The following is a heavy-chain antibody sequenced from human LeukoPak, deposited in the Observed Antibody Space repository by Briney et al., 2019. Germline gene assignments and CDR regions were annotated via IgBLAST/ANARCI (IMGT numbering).Heavy chain of an antibody. V-gene: IGHV3-11*01. CDR1: GFIFSDYY. Sequence: GSLRLSCAASGFIFSDYYMTWIRQAPGKGLELVSYISTGGDTTYYADAVKGRFTISRDNARNSLYLQMNRLRAEDTATYYCARESVAIDYWGQGTLVTVSS. CDR3: ARESVAIDY. CDR2: ISTGGDTT. J-gene: IGHJ4*02. D-gene: IGHD2-15*01.